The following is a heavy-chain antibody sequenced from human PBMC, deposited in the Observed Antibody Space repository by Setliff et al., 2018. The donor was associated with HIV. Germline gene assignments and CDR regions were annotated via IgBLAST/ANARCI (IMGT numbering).Heavy chain of an antibody. CDR3: ARVRGSSYFGTFDY. Sequence: SETLSLTCAVSGGSISSDNWWTWVRQPPGKGLEWIGYIYYSGSTYYNPSLKSRVTISVDTSKNQFSLKLSSVTAADTAVYYCARVRGSSYFGTFDYWGQGALVTVSS. D-gene: IGHD1-26*01. CDR1: GGSISSDNW. CDR2: IYYSGST. V-gene: IGHV4-4*02. J-gene: IGHJ4*02.